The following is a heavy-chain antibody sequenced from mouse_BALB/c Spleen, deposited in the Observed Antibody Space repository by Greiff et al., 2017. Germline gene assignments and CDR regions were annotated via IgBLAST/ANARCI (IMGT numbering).Heavy chain of an antibody. CDR1: GFTFSSFG. Sequence: EVKLLESGGGLVQPGGSRKLSCAASGFTFSSFGMHWVRQAPEKGLEWVAYISIGSSTIYYADTVKGRFTISRDNPKNTLFLQMTSLRSEDTAMYYCASAYGNYGAWFAYWGQGTLVTVSA. CDR3: ASAYGNYGAWFAY. D-gene: IGHD2-1*01. V-gene: IGHV5-17*02. CDR2: ISIGSSTI. J-gene: IGHJ3*01.